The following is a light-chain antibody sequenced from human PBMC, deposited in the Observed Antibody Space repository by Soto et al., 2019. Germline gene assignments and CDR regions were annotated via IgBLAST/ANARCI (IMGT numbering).Light chain of an antibody. CDR1: SSNIGAGYD. CDR2: GNT. V-gene: IGLV1-40*01. Sequence: QSVLTQPPSVSGAPGQRVTISCSGSSSNIGAGYDVHWYQQFPGTTPKFLIYGNTNRPSGVPDRFSASKSGTSASLDITGPQAEDEAEYFCQSYDSSLTVVFGGRAKLTVL. J-gene: IGLJ2*01. CDR3: QSYDSSLTVV.